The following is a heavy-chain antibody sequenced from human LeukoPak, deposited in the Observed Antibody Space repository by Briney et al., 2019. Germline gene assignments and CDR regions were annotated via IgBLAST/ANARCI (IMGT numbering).Heavy chain of an antibody. D-gene: IGHD3-10*01. V-gene: IGHV6-1*01. CDR3: ARDTGGGSGRVNWFDP. CDR1: GDSVSSNSAA. Sequence: SQTLSLTCAISGDSVSSNSAAWNWIRQSQSRGLKWLGRTYYRSKWYNDYAVSVKSRITINPDTSKNQFSLQLNSVTPEDTAVYYCARDTGGGSGRVNWFDPWGQGTLVTVSS. J-gene: IGHJ5*02. CDR2: TYYRSKWYN.